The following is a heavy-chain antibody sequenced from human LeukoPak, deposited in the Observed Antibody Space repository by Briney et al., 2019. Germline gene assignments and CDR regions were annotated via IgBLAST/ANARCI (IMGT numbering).Heavy chain of an antibody. J-gene: IGHJ4*02. CDR3: ARGPNSNWSGLDF. V-gene: IGHV3-74*01. CDR2: ISPTGSTT. CDR1: GFTFNSYW. Sequence: GGSLRLSCVASGFTFNSYWMHWVRQAPGKGLVWVSRISPTGSTTSYADSVKGRFTVSRDNAKNTLYLQVNNLRAEDTAVYYCARGPNSNWSGLDFWGQGTLLTVSS. D-gene: IGHD6-6*01.